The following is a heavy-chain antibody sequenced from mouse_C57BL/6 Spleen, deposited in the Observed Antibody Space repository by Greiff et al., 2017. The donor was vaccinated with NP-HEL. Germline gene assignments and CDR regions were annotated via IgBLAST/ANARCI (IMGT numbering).Heavy chain of an antibody. D-gene: IGHD1-1*01. CDR1: GYAFSSSW. J-gene: IGHJ2*01. Sequence: QVQLKESGPELVKPGASVKISCKASGYAFSSSWMNWVKQRPGKGLEWIGRIYPGDGDTNYNGKFKGKATLTADKSSSTAYMQLSSLTSEDSAVYFCARKDGSSPFDYWGQGTTLTVSS. CDR3: ARKDGSSPFDY. CDR2: IYPGDGDT. V-gene: IGHV1-82*01.